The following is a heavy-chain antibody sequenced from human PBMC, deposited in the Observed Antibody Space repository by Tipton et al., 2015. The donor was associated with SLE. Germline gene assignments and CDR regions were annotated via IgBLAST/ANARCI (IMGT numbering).Heavy chain of an antibody. CDR3: ARIPRTVPAAQWYFDY. J-gene: IGHJ4*02. CDR1: GGSIDGGDHF. CDR2: FYYFKNT. Sequence: TLSLTCTVSGGSIDGGDHFWSWIRQPPGKGLEWIGYFYYFKNTNYNPSLKSRVTISVDTSKNQFSLKLSSVTAADTAVYYCARIPRTVPAAQWYFDYWGQGTLVTVSS. V-gene: IGHV4-61*08. D-gene: IGHD2-2*01.